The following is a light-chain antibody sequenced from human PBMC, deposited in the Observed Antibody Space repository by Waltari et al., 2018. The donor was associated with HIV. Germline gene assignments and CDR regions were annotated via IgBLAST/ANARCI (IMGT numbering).Light chain of an antibody. V-gene: IGLV1-47*01. J-gene: IGLJ2*01. CDR1: TPNLGCKE. Sequence: SVLTQPPSASGTPGQRVTISCSGSTPNLGCKEAFWYQHLPGAAPKLLIHRNNQRPSGVPDRFSGSTSGTSASLAISGLRSEDEADYYCVAWDDSLRGVVFGGGTKVAAL. CDR3: VAWDDSLRGVV. CDR2: RNN.